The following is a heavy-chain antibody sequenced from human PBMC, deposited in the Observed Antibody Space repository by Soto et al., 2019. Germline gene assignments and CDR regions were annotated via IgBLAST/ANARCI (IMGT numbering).Heavy chain of an antibody. Sequence: PGGSPRLSLATSGFAFSGDWMSWVRQAPGKGLEWVACIKKDGSETYYVDSVKGRFTISRDNAKNSIYLLMNSLRAEDTARYYCASLDTGNARGAHWGQGTLVTVSS. CDR3: ASLDTGNARGAH. V-gene: IGHV3-7*05. J-gene: IGHJ4*02. D-gene: IGHD5-18*01. CDR1: GFAFSGDW. CDR2: IKKDGSET.